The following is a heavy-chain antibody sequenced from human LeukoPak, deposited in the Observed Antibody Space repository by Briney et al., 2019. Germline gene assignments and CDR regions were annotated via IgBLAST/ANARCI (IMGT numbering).Heavy chain of an antibody. V-gene: IGHV4-39*01. CDR2: VHNVGST. D-gene: IGHD6-19*01. Sequence: SETLSLTCTVSGVSTTNGIYYWAWIRQPPGKGLEWIGRVHNVGSTYYNLSLRSRVTMSIDTSKHQFSLRLNSVTAADTAVYYCARHAEYNSGWHFYLDHWGQGILVTVSS. CDR1: GVSTTNGIYY. CDR3: ARHAEYNSGWHFYLDH. J-gene: IGHJ4*02.